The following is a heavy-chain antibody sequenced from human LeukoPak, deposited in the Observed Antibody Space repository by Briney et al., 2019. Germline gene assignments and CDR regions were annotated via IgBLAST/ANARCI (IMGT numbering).Heavy chain of an antibody. V-gene: IGHV3-30*07. CDR2: ISSGGTYE. Sequence: QAGKSLRLSCAASGFTFSNYAMHWVRQAPGKGLEWVSLISSGGTYEYYADSVKGRFTISRDNSKNTLYLQMNSLRAEDTAVYYCAKAVWVRGVTNLPNYFDYWGQGTLVTVSS. D-gene: IGHD3-10*01. J-gene: IGHJ4*02. CDR3: AKAVWVRGVTNLPNYFDY. CDR1: GFTFSNYA.